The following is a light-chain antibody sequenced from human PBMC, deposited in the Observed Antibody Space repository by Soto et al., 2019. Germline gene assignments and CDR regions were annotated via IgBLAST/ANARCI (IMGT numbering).Light chain of an antibody. J-gene: IGKJ5*01. V-gene: IGKV1-27*01. CDR3: QNYDSAPIT. Sequence: DIQMTQSPSSLSASVGNRVSITCRASQGISNYLAWYQQKPGKAPKVLIYAASTLQPGVASRFSGGRSWTDVILTINSLQPDDIATYYCQNYDSAPITFGQGTRLEIK. CDR1: QGISNY. CDR2: AAS.